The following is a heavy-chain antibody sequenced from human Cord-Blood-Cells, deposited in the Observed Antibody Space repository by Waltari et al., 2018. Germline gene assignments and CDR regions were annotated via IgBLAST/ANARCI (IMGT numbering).Heavy chain of an antibody. J-gene: IGHJ4*02. CDR1: GYSISSGYY. Sequence: QVQLQESGPGLVKPSETLSLTCAVSGYSISSGYYWGWIRQPPGKGLEWIGSIYHSGSTYSSPYLKWGVTISVDTSKNEFSLRVGSGTAAGTAVYFCARDRGVQGVIMRVLGNFDYWGQGTLVTVSS. V-gene: IGHV4-38-2*02. CDR2: IYHSGST. CDR3: ARDRGVQGVIMRVLGNFDY. D-gene: IGHD3-10*01.